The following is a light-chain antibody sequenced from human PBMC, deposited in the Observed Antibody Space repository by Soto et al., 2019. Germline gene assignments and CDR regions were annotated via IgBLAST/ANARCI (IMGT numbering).Light chain of an antibody. J-gene: IGKJ1*01. Sequence: DFRMTQSPSSLSASVGDRVTITCRASQAINSYLAWYQQKPGKVPKLLIYSASTLQSGVPSRFSGSGSGTEFTLTISSLQPEDVATYYCQKYDSAPRTFGQGTKVEIK. V-gene: IGKV1-27*01. CDR3: QKYDSAPRT. CDR2: SAS. CDR1: QAINSY.